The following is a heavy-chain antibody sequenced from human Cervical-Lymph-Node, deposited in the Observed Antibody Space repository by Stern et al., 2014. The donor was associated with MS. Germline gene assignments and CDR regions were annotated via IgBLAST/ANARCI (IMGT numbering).Heavy chain of an antibody. J-gene: IGHJ4*02. V-gene: IGHV1-2*02. CDR2: ISPHTGDT. Sequence: EQLVESGAALRKPGASVGVSCEASGYNFIDYYIHWVRQAPGQGLEWVGWISPHTGDTRYAQKFLGRVAMTRDTSINTAYLELNSLTSDDTAFYYCTRGRGTLLYLHWGQGTLITVSS. CDR1: GYNFIDYY. D-gene: IGHD2-15*01. CDR3: TRGRGTLLYLH.